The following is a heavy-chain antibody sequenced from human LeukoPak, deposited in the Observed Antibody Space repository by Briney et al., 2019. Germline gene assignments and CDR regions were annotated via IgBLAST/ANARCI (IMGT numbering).Heavy chain of an antibody. V-gene: IGHV3-23*01. J-gene: IGHJ4*02. CDR2: ISGSGGDT. CDR3: AKDLDIVATITGN. D-gene: IGHD5-12*01. CDR1: GFTFSSYA. Sequence: GGSLRLSCAASGFTFSSYAMSWVRQAPGKGLQWVSAISGSGGDTYDADSVKGRFTISRDNSKNTLYLQMNSLRAEDTAVYYCAKDLDIVATITGNWGQGTLVTVSS.